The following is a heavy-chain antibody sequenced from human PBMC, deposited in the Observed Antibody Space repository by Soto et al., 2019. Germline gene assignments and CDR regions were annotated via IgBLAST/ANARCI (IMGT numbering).Heavy chain of an antibody. CDR3: ATSERTDSSGYYYPAPSDAFDI. CDR1: GYTFTSYG. Sequence: ASVKVSCKASGYTFTSYGISWVRQAPGQGLEWMGWISAYNGNTNYAQKLQGRVTMTTDTSTSTAYMELRSLRSDDTAVYYCATSERTDSSGYYYPAPSDAFDIWGQGTMVTVSS. J-gene: IGHJ3*02. V-gene: IGHV1-18*01. CDR2: ISAYNGNT. D-gene: IGHD3-22*01.